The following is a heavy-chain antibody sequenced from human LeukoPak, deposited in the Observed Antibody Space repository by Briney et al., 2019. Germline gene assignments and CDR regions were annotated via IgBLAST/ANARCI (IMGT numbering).Heavy chain of an antibody. V-gene: IGHV4-59*01. J-gene: IGHJ4*02. Sequence: SETLSLTCTVSGGSISSYYWSWIRQPPGKGLEWIGYFYYSGSTNYNPSLKSRVTISVDTSKNQFSLKLSSVTAADTAVYYCASGPYVRWGQGTPVTVSS. D-gene: IGHD3-16*01. CDR3: ASGPYVR. CDR2: FYYSGST. CDR1: GGSISSYY.